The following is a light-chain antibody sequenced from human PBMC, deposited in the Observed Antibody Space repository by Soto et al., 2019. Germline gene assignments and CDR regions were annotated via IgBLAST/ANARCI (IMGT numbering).Light chain of an antibody. CDR2: AAS. CDR3: LQDHDDSWT. CDR1: RDIGSD. V-gene: IGKV1-6*01. Sequence: ATQMTQSPSSLSVSVGARVPITCRARRDIGSDLTWYQQKPGKAPTLLIYAASNLQSGVPSRFRGSRSGTEFTLTVSSLQPEDFATYYCLQDHDDSWTFGQGTKVDIK. J-gene: IGKJ1*01.